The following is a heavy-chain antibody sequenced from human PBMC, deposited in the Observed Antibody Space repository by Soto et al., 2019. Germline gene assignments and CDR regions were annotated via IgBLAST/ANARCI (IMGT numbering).Heavy chain of an antibody. J-gene: IGHJ4*02. V-gene: IGHV4-34*01. CDR2: INHSGST. CDR1: GGSFSGYY. D-gene: IGHD2-15*01. Sequence: SETLSLTCAVYGGSFSGYYWSWIRQPPGKGLEWIGEINHSGSTNYNPSLKSRVTISVDTSKNQFSLELSSVTAADTAVYYCAKGGFQFDYWGQGTLVTVSS. CDR3: AKGGFQFDY.